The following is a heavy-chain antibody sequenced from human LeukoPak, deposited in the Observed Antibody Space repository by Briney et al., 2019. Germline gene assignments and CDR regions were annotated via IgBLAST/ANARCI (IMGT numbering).Heavy chain of an antibody. V-gene: IGHV3-11*01. D-gene: IGHD6-13*01. CDR3: ARDLDLMDHIAAAGGFIAYYGMDV. CDR2: ISSSGSTI. Sequence: PGGSLRLSCAASGFTFSDYYMSWIRQAPGKGLEWVSYISSSGSTICYADSVKGRFTISRDNAKNSLYLQMNSLRAEDTAVYYCARDLDLMDHIAAAGGFIAYYGMDVWGQGTTVTVSS. CDR1: GFTFSDYY. J-gene: IGHJ6*02.